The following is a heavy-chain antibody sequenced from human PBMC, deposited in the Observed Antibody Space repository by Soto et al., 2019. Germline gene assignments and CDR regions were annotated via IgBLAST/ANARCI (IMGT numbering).Heavy chain of an antibody. CDR2: IIRIFGTP. CDR1: GGTFSSYA. V-gene: IGHV1-69*12. J-gene: IGHJ6*02. Sequence: QVQLVQSGAEVKKPGSSVKVSCKASGGTFSSYAINWVRQAPGQGLEWMGGIIRIFGTPDYVQRFQGRVTITADESTSTAYMELSSLRSEDTALYYCARQGSNEYYYYGMDVWGQGTTVTVSS. D-gene: IGHD3-10*01. CDR3: ARQGSNEYYYYGMDV.